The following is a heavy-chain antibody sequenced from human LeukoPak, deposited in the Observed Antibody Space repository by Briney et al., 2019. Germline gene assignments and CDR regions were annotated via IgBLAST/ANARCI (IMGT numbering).Heavy chain of an antibody. D-gene: IGHD2-2*01. Sequence: PGRSLRLSCAASGFTFSSYAMHWVRQAPGKGLEWVVVISYDGSNKYYADSVKGRFTISRDNSKNTLYLQMNSLRAEDTAVYYCARDPYCSSTSCPYYYYMDVWGKGTTVTVSS. J-gene: IGHJ6*03. V-gene: IGHV3-30-3*01. CDR3: ARDPYCSSTSCPYYYYMDV. CDR2: ISYDGSNK. CDR1: GFTFSSYA.